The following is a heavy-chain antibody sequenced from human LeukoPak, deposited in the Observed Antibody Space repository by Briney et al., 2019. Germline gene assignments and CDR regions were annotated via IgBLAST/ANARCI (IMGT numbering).Heavy chain of an antibody. J-gene: IGHJ4*02. CDR3: AREVGIRGHFDY. V-gene: IGHV1-69*13. D-gene: IGHD1-26*01. CDR1: GGTFSSYA. CDR2: IIPIFGTA. Sequence: ASVKVSCKASGGTFSSYAISWVRQAPGQGLEWMGGIIPIFGTANYAQKFQGRVTITADESTSTAYMELSSLRSEDTAVYYCAREVGIRGHFDYWGRGTPVTVSS.